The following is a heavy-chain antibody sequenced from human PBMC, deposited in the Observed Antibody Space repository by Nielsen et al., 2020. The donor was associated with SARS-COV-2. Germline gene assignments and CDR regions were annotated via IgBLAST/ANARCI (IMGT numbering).Heavy chain of an antibody. CDR1: GFTFSSYA. J-gene: IGHJ4*02. CDR2: ISGSGGST. CDR3: AKRATVTKALDY. D-gene: IGHD4-17*01. Sequence: GESLKISCAASGFTFSSYAMSWVRQAPGKGLEWVSGISGSGGSTYSADSVKGRFTISRDNSKNTLYLQMNSLRAEYTAVYYCAKRATVTKALDYWGQGTLATVSS. V-gene: IGHV3-23*01.